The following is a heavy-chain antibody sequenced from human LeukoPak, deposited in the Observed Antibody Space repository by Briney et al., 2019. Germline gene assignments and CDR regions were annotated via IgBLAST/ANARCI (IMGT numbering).Heavy chain of an antibody. CDR3: ATDRGYYYGSGTNFDY. CDR2: FDPEDGET. CDR1: GYTLTELS. J-gene: IGHJ4*02. Sequence: ASVKVSCKVSGYTLTELSMHWVRQAPGKGLEWMGGFDPEDGETIYAQKFQGRVTMTEDTSTDTAYMELSSLRSEDTAVYYCATDRGYYYGSGTNFDYWGQGTLVTVSS. V-gene: IGHV1-24*01. D-gene: IGHD3-10*01.